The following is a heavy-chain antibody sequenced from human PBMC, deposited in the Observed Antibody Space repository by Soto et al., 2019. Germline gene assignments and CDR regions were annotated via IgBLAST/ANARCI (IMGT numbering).Heavy chain of an antibody. J-gene: IGHJ4*02. D-gene: IGHD5-12*01. V-gene: IGHV3-21*01. CDR1: GFTFSSYS. CDR3: ARDSGYSGYDSFDY. CDR2: ISSSSSYI. Sequence: EVQLVESGGGLVKPGGSLRLSCAASGFTFSSYSMNWVRQAPGKGLEWVSSISSSSSYIYYTDSVKGRFTISRDNAKNSLYLQMNSLRAEDTAVYYCARDSGYSGYDSFDYWGQGTLVTVSS.